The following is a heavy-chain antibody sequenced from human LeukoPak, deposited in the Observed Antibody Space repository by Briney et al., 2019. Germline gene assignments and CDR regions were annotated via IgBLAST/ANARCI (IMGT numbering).Heavy chain of an antibody. CDR3: AREGITMVRGVIGY. Sequence: EGSLRLSCAASGFTFSSYEMNWVRQAPGKGLEWVSYISSSGSTIYYADSVKGRFTISRDNAKNSLYLQMNSLRAEDTAVYYCAREGITMVRGVIGYWGQGTLVTVSS. D-gene: IGHD3-10*01. V-gene: IGHV3-48*03. CDR1: GFTFSSYE. CDR2: ISSSGSTI. J-gene: IGHJ4*02.